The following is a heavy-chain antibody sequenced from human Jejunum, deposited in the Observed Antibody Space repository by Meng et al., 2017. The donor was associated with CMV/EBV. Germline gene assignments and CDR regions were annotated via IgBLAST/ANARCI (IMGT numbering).Heavy chain of an antibody. CDR2: ISTNTGTP. CDR3: ARGGNFDP. D-gene: IGHD2/OR15-2a*01. Sequence: QVQLAHSGSELKKPGASGTVSCKASGYTFSTYSINWVRQGRGRGLECMGWISTNTGTPTYTQGFTGRFVFSLDTSVSTAYLQISSLKAEDTAVYYCARGGNFDPWGQGTLVTVSS. CDR1: GYTFSTYS. V-gene: IGHV7-4-1*02. J-gene: IGHJ5*02.